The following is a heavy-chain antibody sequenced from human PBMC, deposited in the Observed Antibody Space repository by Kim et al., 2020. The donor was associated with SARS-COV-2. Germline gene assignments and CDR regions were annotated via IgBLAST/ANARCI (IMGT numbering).Heavy chain of an antibody. J-gene: IGHJ6*02. CDR3: ARLSITPYGMDV. V-gene: IGHV3-21*01. CDR1: GFTFSSYS. D-gene: IGHD3-10*01. Sequence: GGSLRLSCAASGFTFSSYSMNWVRQAPGKGLEWVSSISSSSSYIYYADSVKGRFTISRDNAKNSLYLQMNSLRAEDTAVYYCARLSITPYGMDVWGQGTTVTVSS. CDR2: ISSSSSYI.